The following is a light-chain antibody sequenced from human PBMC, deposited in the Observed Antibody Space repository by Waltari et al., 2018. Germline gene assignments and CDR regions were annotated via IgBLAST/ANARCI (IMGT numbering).Light chain of an antibody. V-gene: IGKV4-1*01. CDR2: WAS. J-gene: IGKJ5*01. CDR1: HSVFSTSNRENC. CDR3: QQYYTSPST. Sequence: DIVMTQSPDSLAVSLGARATINCKSSHSVFSTSNRENCLGWYQQKPGQPPKLLFYWASTREPGVPDRFSASGSGTDFTLSISSLQAEDVALYYCQQYYTSPSTFGLGTRLEI.